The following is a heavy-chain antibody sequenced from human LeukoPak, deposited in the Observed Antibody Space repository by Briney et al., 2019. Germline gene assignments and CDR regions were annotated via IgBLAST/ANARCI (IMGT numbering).Heavy chain of an antibody. CDR3: AREAGDYYGSGFDY. CDR1: GFTFSSYS. J-gene: IGHJ4*02. CDR2: ISSSSSYI. V-gene: IGHV3-21*01. Sequence: GGSLRLSCAASGFTFSSYSMNWVRQAPGKGLEWVSSISSSSSYIYYADSVKGRFTISRDNSKNSLYLQMNSLRAAETAVYYCAREAGDYYGSGFDYWGQGTLVTVSS. D-gene: IGHD3-10*01.